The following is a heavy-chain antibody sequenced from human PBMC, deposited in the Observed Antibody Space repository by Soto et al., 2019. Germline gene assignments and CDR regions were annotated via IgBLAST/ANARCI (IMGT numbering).Heavy chain of an antibody. J-gene: IGHJ4*02. Sequence: PSETLSLTCAVPGGSISSGGFSWSWIRQPPGKGLECIGYIYHSVSTYYNPSLKSRVTVSVDTSKNQFSLNLRSVTAADTAVYYCARLPSRHLVDYWGQGTLVTVS. D-gene: IGHD3-3*02. CDR1: GGSISSGGFS. V-gene: IGHV4-30-2*03. CDR2: IYHSVST. CDR3: ARLPSRHLVDY.